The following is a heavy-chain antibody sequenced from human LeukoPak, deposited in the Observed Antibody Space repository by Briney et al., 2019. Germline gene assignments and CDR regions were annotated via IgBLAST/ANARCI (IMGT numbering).Heavy chain of an antibody. CDR3: ARVGYYDSSGLFDY. Sequence: SETLSLTCTVSGGSISSYYWSWIRQPPGKGLEWIGYIYYSGSTNYNPSLKSRVTISVDTSKNQFSLKLSSVTAADTAVYYCARVGYYDSSGLFDYWGQGTLVTVSS. CDR1: GGSISSYY. CDR2: IYYSGST. V-gene: IGHV4-59*01. J-gene: IGHJ4*02. D-gene: IGHD3-22*01.